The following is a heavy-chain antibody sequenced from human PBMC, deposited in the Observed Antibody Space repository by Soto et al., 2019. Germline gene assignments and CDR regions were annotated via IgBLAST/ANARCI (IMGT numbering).Heavy chain of an antibody. CDR2: SSNSGSFT. Sequence: PGGSLRLSCAASGFTFSDHYMSWIRQAPGKGLEWIGYSSNSGSFTRYADSVKGRFSISRDNAKNSLYLQINSLRGDDTAIYYCVRSGDNYNLLDYWGPGTPVTVSS. CDR1: GFTFSDHY. V-gene: IGHV3-11*06. J-gene: IGHJ4*02. D-gene: IGHD1-1*01. CDR3: VRSGDNYNLLDY.